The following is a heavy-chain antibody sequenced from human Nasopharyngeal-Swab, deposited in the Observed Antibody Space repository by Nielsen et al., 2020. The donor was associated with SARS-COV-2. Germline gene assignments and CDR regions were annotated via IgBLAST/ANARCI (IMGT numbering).Heavy chain of an antibody. V-gene: IGHV3-33*01. J-gene: IGHJ6*02. Sequence: GGSLRLSCAASGFTFSSYGMHWVRQAPGKGLEWVAVIWYDGSNKYYADSVKGRFTISSDNSKNTLYLQMNSLRAEDTAVYYCARDLIAVAGYGMDVWGQGTTVTVSS. CDR1: GFTFSSYG. CDR3: ARDLIAVAGYGMDV. D-gene: IGHD6-19*01. CDR2: IWYDGSNK.